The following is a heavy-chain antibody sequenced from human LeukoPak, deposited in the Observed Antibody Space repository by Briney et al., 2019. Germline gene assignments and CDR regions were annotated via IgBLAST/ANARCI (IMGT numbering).Heavy chain of an antibody. CDR1: GFTFSNAW. CDR2: IKSKTDGGTT. V-gene: IGHV3-15*01. Sequence: GGSLRLSCAASGFTFSNAWMSWVRQAPGKGLEWVGRIKSKTDGGTTDYAAPVKGRFTISRDDSKNTLYLQMNSLKTEDTAVYYCTTGDVVVPAAMDFDYWGQGTLVTVSS. J-gene: IGHJ4*02. D-gene: IGHD2-2*01. CDR3: TTGDVVVPAAMDFDY.